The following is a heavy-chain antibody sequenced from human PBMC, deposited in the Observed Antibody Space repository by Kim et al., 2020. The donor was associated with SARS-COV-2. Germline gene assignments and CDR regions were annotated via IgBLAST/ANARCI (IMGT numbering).Heavy chain of an antibody. D-gene: IGHD1-26*01. V-gene: IGHV4-34*01. Sequence: SETLSLTCAVYGGSFSGYYWSWIRQPPGKGLEWIGEINHSGSTNYNPSLKSRVTISVDTSKNQFSLKLSSVTAAHTAVYYYARDPLVGLGNWFDPWGQGTLVTVSS. CDR3: ARDPLVGLGNWFDP. CDR2: INHSGST. CDR1: GGSFSGYY. J-gene: IGHJ5*02.